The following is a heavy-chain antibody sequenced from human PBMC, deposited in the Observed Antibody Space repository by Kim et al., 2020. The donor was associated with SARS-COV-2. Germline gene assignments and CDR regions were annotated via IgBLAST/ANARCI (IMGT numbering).Heavy chain of an antibody. CDR2: ISYDGSNK. V-gene: IGHV3-30*18. CDR1: GFTFSSYG. J-gene: IGHJ4*02. D-gene: IGHD6-19*01. CDR3: AKDLQYSSGSDY. Sequence: GGSLRLSCAASGFTFSSYGMHWVRQAPGKGLEWVAVISYDGSNKYYADSVKGRFTISRDNSKNTLYLQMNSLRAEDTAVYYCAKDLQYSSGSDYWGQGTLVTVSS.